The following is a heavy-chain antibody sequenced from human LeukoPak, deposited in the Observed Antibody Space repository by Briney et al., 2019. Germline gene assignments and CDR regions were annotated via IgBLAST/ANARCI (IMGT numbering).Heavy chain of an antibody. CDR2: IDPNGGAT. D-gene: IGHD2-21*02. V-gene: IGHV1-46*01. CDR1: GYTFTDYY. J-gene: IGHJ4*02. CDR3: ARALCDGDCYTRHFDH. Sequence: ASVKVPCKASGYTFTDYYIHWVRQVPGQGLEWVGVIDPNGGATSYGKKFQGRRTVTGDTSTSTVYLEVSSLRSEDTAIYYCARALCDGDCYTRHFDHWGQGTLVTVSS.